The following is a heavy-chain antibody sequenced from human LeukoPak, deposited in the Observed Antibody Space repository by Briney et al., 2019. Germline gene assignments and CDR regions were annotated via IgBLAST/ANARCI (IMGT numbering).Heavy chain of an antibody. J-gene: IGHJ4*02. V-gene: IGHV3-23*01. CDR1: GSTFSGYA. Sequence: GGSLRLSCVASGSTFSGYAMSWVRQAPGKGLEWVSAIAGSGGSTYYADSVKGRFTISRDNSKNTLFLQMNSLRAEDTAVYHCAKDTSTYATSWSDYWGQGTLVTVSS. CDR3: AKDTSTYATSWSDY. D-gene: IGHD2-2*01. CDR2: IAGSGGST.